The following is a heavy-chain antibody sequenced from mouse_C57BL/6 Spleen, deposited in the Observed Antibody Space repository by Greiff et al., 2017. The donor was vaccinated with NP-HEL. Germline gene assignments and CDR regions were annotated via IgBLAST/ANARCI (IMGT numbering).Heavy chain of an antibody. CDR2: IDPNSGGT. V-gene: IGHV1-72*01. CDR1: GYTFPSYW. CDR3: ANPPYSNLYWYFDV. J-gene: IGHJ1*03. Sequence: QVHVKQPGAELVKPGASVKLSCKASGYTFPSYWMHWVKQRPGRGLEWIGRIDPNSGGTKYNEKFKSKATLTVDKPSSTAYMQLSSLTSEDSAVYYCANPPYSNLYWYFDVWGTGTTVTVSS. D-gene: IGHD2-5*01.